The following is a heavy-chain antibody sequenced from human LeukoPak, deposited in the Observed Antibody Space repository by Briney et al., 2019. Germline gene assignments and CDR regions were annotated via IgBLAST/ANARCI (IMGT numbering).Heavy chain of an antibody. CDR2: ITGSGGST. Sequence: PGGSLRLSCAASGFTFSNYAMSWVRQAPGKGLEWVSAITGSGGSTYYADSVKGRFTISRDNSQNTLYLQMSGLRAGDTAVYYCARLYYYGSGSPPYWGQGTLVTVSS. V-gene: IGHV3-23*01. CDR1: GFTFSNYA. J-gene: IGHJ4*02. D-gene: IGHD3-10*01. CDR3: ARLYYYGSGSPPY.